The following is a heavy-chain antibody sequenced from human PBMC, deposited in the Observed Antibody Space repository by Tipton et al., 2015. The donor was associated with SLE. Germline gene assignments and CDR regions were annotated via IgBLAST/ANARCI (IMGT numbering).Heavy chain of an antibody. CDR1: GGTFSRYT. Sequence: QSGPEVKKPGSSVKVSCKASGGTFSRYTISWVRQAPGQGLEWMGRIIPILGIPNYAQKFQGRVTITADKYTSTAYMELSSLRSEDTAVYYCAREVPGGWFGELPNWFDPWGQGTLVTVSS. CDR2: IIPILGIP. CDR3: AREVPGGWFGELPNWFDP. V-gene: IGHV1-69*04. D-gene: IGHD3-10*01. J-gene: IGHJ5*02.